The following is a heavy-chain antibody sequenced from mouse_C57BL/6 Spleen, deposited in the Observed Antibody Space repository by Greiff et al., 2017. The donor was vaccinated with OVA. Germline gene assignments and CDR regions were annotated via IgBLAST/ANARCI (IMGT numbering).Heavy chain of an antibody. CDR2: IDPSDSYT. CDR1: GYTFTSYW. J-gene: IGHJ2*01. CDR3: ARGGYDGYFDY. V-gene: IGHV1-59*01. Sequence: VQLQQPGAELVRPGTSVKLSCKASGYTFTSYWMHWVKQRPGQGLEWIGVIDPSDSYTNYNQKLKGKATLTVDTSSSTAYMQLSSLTSEDSAVYYCARGGYDGYFDYWGQGTTLTVSS. D-gene: IGHD2-2*01.